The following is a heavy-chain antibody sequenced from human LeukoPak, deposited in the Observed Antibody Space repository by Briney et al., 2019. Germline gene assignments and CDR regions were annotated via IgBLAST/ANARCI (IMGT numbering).Heavy chain of an antibody. CDR2: IYPGDSDT. Sequence: GESLKISCKGPGYSFTSYWIGCVRQMPGKGLEWMGIIYPGDSDTRYSPSFQGQVTISADKSISTAYLQWSSLKASDTAMYYCASLRLGYCSGGSCYAQPTDAFDIWGQGTMVTVSS. V-gene: IGHV5-51*01. D-gene: IGHD2-15*01. CDR1: GYSFTSYW. CDR3: ASLRLGYCSGGSCYAQPTDAFDI. J-gene: IGHJ3*02.